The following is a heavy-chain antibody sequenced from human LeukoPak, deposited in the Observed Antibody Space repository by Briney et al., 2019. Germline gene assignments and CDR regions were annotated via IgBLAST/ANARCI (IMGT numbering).Heavy chain of an antibody. Sequence: GGSLRLSCAASGFIFSDYWMSWVRQARGKWLEWVAIIKQDGSEKYYVDSVKGRFTISRDNAKNSLYLQMNSLRVEDTAVYYCARDGGSGWNPNFDYWGQGTLVTVSS. CDR3: ARDGGSGWNPNFDY. V-gene: IGHV3-7*01. CDR1: GFIFSDYW. J-gene: IGHJ4*02. CDR2: IKQDGSEK. D-gene: IGHD6-19*01.